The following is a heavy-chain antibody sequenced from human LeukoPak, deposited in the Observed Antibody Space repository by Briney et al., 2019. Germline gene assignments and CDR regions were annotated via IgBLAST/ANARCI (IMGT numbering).Heavy chain of an antibody. CDR1: GFTFSDYY. J-gene: IGHJ4*02. V-gene: IGHV3-11*04. D-gene: IGHD1-1*01. CDR2: ISTSGSTI. Sequence: GGSLRLSCAASGFTFSDYYMRWIRQAPGKGLEWVSYISTSGSTIYYADSVRGRFTISRDNAKNSLYLQIISLRAEDTAVYYCARRSYWNDVLDYWGQGTLVTVSS. CDR3: ARRSYWNDVLDY.